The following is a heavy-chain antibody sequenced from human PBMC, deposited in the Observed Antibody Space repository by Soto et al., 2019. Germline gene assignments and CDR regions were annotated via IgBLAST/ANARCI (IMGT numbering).Heavy chain of an antibody. V-gene: IGHV3-23*01. CDR1: GFTFSSYA. Sequence: LRLSCAASGFTFSSYAMSWVRQAPGKGLEWVSAFSGSGGSTYYADSLKGRFTISRDNSKNTLYLQMNSLRAEDTAVYYCARTVSSGYDWAGGYYYYGMDVWGQGTTVTVSS. CDR3: ARTVSSGYDWAGGYYYYGMDV. D-gene: IGHD5-12*01. J-gene: IGHJ6*02. CDR2: FSGSGGST.